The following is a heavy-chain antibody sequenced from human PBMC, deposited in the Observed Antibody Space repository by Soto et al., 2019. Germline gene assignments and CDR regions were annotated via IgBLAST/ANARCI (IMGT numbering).Heavy chain of an antibody. J-gene: IGHJ5*02. D-gene: IGHD3-10*01. CDR2: IATYNSNK. CDR3: ARVLRGVVNWFDP. CDR1: GDTFTNFG. Sequence: AASVKVSCKTSGDTFTNFGLSWVRQAPGQGLEWMGWIATYNSNKNYAQKFQGRLTLTTDTSTSTGYMELKSLEYDDTAVYYCARVLRGVVNWFDPWGQGTLLTVSS. V-gene: IGHV1-18*01.